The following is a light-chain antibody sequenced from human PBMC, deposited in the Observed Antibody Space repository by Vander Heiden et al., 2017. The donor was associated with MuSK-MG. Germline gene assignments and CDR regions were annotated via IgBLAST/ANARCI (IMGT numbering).Light chain of an antibody. CDR3: QQTYTAPGSLT. Sequence: DIQMTQSPSSLSASVGDRVSITCRASQNIGFHLHSYQQKPGKAPNLLIYGASTLQSGVPSRFSGSGSGTDFTLTISSLQPEDFATYYCQQTYTAPGSLTFGGGTKVEIK. J-gene: IGKJ4*01. CDR1: QNIGFH. V-gene: IGKV1-39*01. CDR2: GAS.